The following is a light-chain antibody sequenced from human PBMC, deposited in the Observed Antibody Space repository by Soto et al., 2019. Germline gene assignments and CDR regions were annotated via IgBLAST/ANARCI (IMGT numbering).Light chain of an antibody. V-gene: IGLV1-40*01. CDR3: HSYDSSLSCWV. J-gene: IGLJ3*02. CDR2: GNS. Sequence: QSVLTQPPSVSGAPGQRVTISCTGYNSNIGAGYDVHWYQQLPGTAPKLLIYGNSNRPSGVPDRFSASKSGTSASLAITGLQAEDEADYYCHSYDSSLSCWVFGGGTQLTVL. CDR1: NSNIGAGYD.